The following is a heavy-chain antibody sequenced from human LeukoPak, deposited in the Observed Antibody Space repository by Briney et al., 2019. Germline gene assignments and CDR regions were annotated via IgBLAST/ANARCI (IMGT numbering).Heavy chain of an antibody. J-gene: IGHJ6*03. D-gene: IGHD6-13*01. V-gene: IGHV4-39*07. CDR3: ASLSSSSWYWGYYYYYMDV. Sequence: PSETLSLTCTVSGGSISSSSYYWGWIRQPPGKGLEWIGSIYYSGSTYYNPSLKSRVTISVDTSKNQFSLKLSSVTAADTAVYHCASLSSSSWYWGYYYYYMDVWGKGTTVTVSS. CDR2: IYYSGST. CDR1: GGSISSSSYY.